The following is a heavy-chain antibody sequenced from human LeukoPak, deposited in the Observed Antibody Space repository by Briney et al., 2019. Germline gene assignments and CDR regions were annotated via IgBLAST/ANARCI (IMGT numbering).Heavy chain of an antibody. V-gene: IGHV3-48*01. Sequence: GGSLRLTCAASGFTFSVYSMNWVRQAPGKGLERLSYIDGSGDTIYYADSVKGRFTISRDNAQQSVYLQMDSLRAEDTAIYYCANFKPPAPDALDIWGQGTLITVSS. CDR3: ANFKPPAPDALDI. CDR2: IDGSGDTI. CDR1: GFTFSVYS. D-gene: IGHD1-14*01. J-gene: IGHJ3*02.